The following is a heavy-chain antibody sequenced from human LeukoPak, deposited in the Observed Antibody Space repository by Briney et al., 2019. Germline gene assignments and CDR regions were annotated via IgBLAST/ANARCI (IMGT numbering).Heavy chain of an antibody. Sequence: ASVKASCKASGYTFTSYDINWVRQATGHGLEWMGWMNPNSGNTGYAQKFQGRVTITRNTSISTAYMELSSLRSEDTAVYYCARGRRIAARRDYYYYYMDVWGKGTTVTVSS. CDR2: MNPNSGNT. V-gene: IGHV1-8*03. J-gene: IGHJ6*03. CDR3: ARGRRIAARRDYYYYYMDV. CDR1: GYTFTSYD. D-gene: IGHD6-6*01.